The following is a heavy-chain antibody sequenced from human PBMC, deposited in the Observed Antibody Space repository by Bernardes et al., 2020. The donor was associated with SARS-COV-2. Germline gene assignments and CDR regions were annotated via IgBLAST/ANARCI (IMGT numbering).Heavy chain of an antibody. CDR2: IYYSGST. Sequence: SEPLSLTCTVSGGSISSYYWSWIRQPPGKGLEWIGYIYYSGSTNYNPSLKSRVTISVDTSKNQFSLKLSSVTAADTAVYYCAREPSGTVTTGGFDPWGQGTLVTVSS. CDR3: AREPSGTVTTGGFDP. V-gene: IGHV4-59*01. CDR1: GGSISSYY. D-gene: IGHD4-4*01. J-gene: IGHJ5*02.